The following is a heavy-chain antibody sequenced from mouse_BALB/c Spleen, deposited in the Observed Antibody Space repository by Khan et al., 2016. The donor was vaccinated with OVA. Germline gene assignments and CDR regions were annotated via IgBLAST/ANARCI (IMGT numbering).Heavy chain of an antibody. CDR2: IFPGGGSS. CDR1: GYTFTDYV. J-gene: IGHJ3*01. D-gene: IGHD2-13*01. CDR3: ARGGDAVFAY. Sequence: QVQLQQSGPELVKPGASVKMSCKASGYTFTDYVINWVKQRTGQGLEWIGDIFPGGGSSYYNEKFKGKAKLTADKSSNHAYMPLSSLTVEDSAVYFCARGGDAVFAYWGQGTLVTVSA. V-gene: IGHV1-77*01.